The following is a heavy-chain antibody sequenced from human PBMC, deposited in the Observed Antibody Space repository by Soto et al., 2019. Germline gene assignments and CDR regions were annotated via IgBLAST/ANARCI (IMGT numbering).Heavy chain of an antibody. V-gene: IGHV3-30*18. CDR1: GFTFSSYG. J-gene: IGHJ6*02. Sequence: QVQLVESGGGVVQPGRSLRLSCAASGFTFSSYGMHWVRQAPGKGLEWVAVISYDGSNKYYADSVKGRFTISRDNSKNAVYLQMNTLRAEDTAVYYCAKDIAVAVTGRDVWGPGTTVTVSS. D-gene: IGHD6-19*01. CDR3: AKDIAVAVTGRDV. CDR2: ISYDGSNK.